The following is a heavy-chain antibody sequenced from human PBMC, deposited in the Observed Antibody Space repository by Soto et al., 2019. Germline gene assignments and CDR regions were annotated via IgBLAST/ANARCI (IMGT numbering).Heavy chain of an antibody. D-gene: IGHD3-10*01. CDR1: VFTCIDYY. V-gene: IGHV3-11*06. Sequence: SXRLSCSSSVFTCIDYYSSLIRQAPGKGLECVSYISSSSSYTNYADSVNGRFTISRDNAKNSLYLQMNRLRAEDTAVYYCFTYLRESGIEVWGPGTTVTVYS. CDR3: FTYLRESGIEV. CDR2: ISSSSSYT. J-gene: IGHJ6*01.